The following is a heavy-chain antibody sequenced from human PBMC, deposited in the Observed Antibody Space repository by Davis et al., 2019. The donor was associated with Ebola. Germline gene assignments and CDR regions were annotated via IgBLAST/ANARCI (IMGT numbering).Heavy chain of an antibody. CDR2: IYYSGST. Sequence: MPSETLSLTCTVSGGSISSSSYYWGWIRQPPGKGLEWIGSIYYSGSTYYNPSLKSRVTISVDTSKNQFSLKLRSVTAADTAVYYCARPRHYGSGNFDYWGQGTLVTVSS. J-gene: IGHJ4*02. D-gene: IGHD3-10*01. CDR1: GGSISSSSYY. CDR3: ARPRHYGSGNFDY. V-gene: IGHV4-39*01.